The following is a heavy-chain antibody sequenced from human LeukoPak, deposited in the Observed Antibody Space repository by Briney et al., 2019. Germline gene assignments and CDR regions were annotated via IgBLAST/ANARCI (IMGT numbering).Heavy chain of an antibody. J-gene: IGHJ3*02. V-gene: IGHV3-30*03. CDR2: ISYDGSNK. D-gene: IGHD1-20*01. CDR3: ASCPFNFQSEHDAFDI. CDR1: GFTFSSYG. Sequence: GGSLRLSCAASGFTFSSYGMHWVRQAPGKGLEWVAVISYDGSNKYYADSVKGRFTISRDNSKNTLYLQMNSLRAEDTAVYYCASCPFNFQSEHDAFDIWGQGTMVTVSS.